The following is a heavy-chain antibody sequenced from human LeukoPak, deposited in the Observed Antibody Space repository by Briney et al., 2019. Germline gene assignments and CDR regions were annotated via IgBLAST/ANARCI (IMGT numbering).Heavy chain of an antibody. J-gene: IGHJ5*02. Sequence: SETLSLTCTVSGGSISSSSYYWGWIRQPPGKGLEWIGSIYYSGSTYYNPSLKSRVTISVDTSKNQFSLKLSSVTAADTAVYYCARGHLPEYYYDSSGYYRKYNWFDPWGQGTLVTVSS. CDR2: IYYSGST. D-gene: IGHD3-22*01. CDR1: GGSISSSSYY. CDR3: ARGHLPEYYYDSSGYYRKYNWFDP. V-gene: IGHV4-39*07.